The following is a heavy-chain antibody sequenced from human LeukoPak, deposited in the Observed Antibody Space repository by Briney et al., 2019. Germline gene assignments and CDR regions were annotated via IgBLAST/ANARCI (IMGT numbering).Heavy chain of an antibody. CDR1: GYSISSGYY. V-gene: IGHV4-38-2*01. Sequence: PSETLSLTCAVSGYSISSGYYWGWIRQPPGQGLEWIGSVYHSGSTYYNPSLKSRVTISVDTSKNQFSLKLSSVTAADTAVYYCARAVHTSSWYLDYWGQGTLVTVSS. CDR3: ARAVHTSSWYLDY. D-gene: IGHD6-13*01. CDR2: VYHSGST. J-gene: IGHJ4*02.